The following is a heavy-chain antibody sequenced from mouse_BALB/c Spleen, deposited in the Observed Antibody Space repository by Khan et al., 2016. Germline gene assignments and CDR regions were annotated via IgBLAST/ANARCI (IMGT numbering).Heavy chain of an antibody. J-gene: IGHJ2*01. CDR2: IDPANGNT. CDR1: GFNIKNTF. V-gene: IGHV14-3*02. Sequence: VQLQQSGAELVKSGASVKLSCTASGFNIKNTFLHWVNQRPEQGLEWIGRIDPANGNTKYDPKFQGKATITADSSSNTAYLQLSSLTSEDSAVYYCTRYGNFVRYFDYWGQGTTLTVSS. CDR3: TRYGNFVRYFDY. D-gene: IGHD2-1*01.